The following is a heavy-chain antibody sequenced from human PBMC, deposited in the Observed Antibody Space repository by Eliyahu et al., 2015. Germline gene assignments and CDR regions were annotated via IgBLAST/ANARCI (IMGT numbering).Heavy chain of an antibody. D-gene: IGHD2-2*01. V-gene: IGHV4-59*01. J-gene: IGHJ5*02. CDR2: IYYRWGP. CDR3: ARDGPAAKTNWFDP. CDR1: GGSISSYY. Sequence: QVQLQESGPGLVKPSETLSPTCTASGGSISSYYWSWIRQPPGKGLEWIGYIYYRWGPPYNPSLKSRVTISVDTSKNQFSLKLSSVTAADTTVYYCARDGPAAKTNWFDPWGQGTLVTVSS.